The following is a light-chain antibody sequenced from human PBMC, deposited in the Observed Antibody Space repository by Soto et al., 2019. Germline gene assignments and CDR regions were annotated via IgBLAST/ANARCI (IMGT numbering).Light chain of an antibody. J-gene: IGLJ1*01. CDR1: GNDVGAYTY. V-gene: IGLV2-11*01. Sequence: QSALTQPRSVSGSPGQSVTISCTGTGNDVGAYTYVSWYQQHPGRPPKLLIYGVVRWPSGVPDRFAGSKAGTAAALTISGLYAEDEADYCAGSDAGGYTYLFGTGTKLTVL. CDR3: GSDAGGYTYL. CDR2: GVV.